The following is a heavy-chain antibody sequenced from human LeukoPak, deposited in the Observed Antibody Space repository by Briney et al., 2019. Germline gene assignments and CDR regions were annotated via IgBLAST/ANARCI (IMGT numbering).Heavy chain of an antibody. J-gene: IGHJ4*02. CDR1: GGSFSGYY. V-gene: IGHV4-34*01. D-gene: IGHD1-26*01. CDR3: ARLIVGATDFDY. Sequence: ASETLSLTCAVYGGSFSGYYWSWIRQPPGKGLEWIGEINHSGSTSYNPSLKSRVTISVDTSKNQFSVKLSSVTAADTVVYYCARLIVGATDFDYWGQGTLVTVSS. CDR2: INHSGST.